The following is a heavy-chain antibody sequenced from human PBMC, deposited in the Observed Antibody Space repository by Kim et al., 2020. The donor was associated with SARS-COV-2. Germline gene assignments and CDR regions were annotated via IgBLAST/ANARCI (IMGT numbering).Heavy chain of an antibody. J-gene: IGHJ4*02. V-gene: IGHV3-20*01. Sequence: GSVKGRFTISIDNAKNSLYLQMNSLRAEDTALYHCARLGDYYDSSGYYPDWGQGTLVTVSS. CDR3: ARLGDYYDSSGYYPD. D-gene: IGHD3-22*01.